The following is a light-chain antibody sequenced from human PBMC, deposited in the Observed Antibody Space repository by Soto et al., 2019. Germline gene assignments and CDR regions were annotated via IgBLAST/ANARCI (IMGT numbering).Light chain of an antibody. CDR3: QQYTNTNNPWM. Sequence: IQLTQSPSSLSASVGDRVTITCRASQGISNYLAWYQQKPGKTPRLLIYGATTLQSGVPSRFSGSGSGTEFTLIISGLQPDDSATYYCQQYTNTNNPWMFGQGTKVDIK. CDR2: GAT. CDR1: QGISNY. J-gene: IGKJ1*01. V-gene: IGKV1-9*01.